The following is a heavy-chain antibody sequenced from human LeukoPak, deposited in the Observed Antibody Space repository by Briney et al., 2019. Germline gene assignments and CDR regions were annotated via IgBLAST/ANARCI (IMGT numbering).Heavy chain of an antibody. CDR2: INPNSGGT. D-gene: IGHD5-24*01. CDR1: GYTFTGYY. CDR3: ASHPGSRWLREYYFDY. J-gene: IGHJ4*02. Sequence: ASVKVSCKASGYTFTGYYMHWVRQAPGQGLEWMGWINPNSGGTNYAQKFQGRVTMTRDTSISTAYMELSRLRSDDTAVYYCASHPGSRWLREYYFDYWGQGTLVTVSS. V-gene: IGHV1-2*02.